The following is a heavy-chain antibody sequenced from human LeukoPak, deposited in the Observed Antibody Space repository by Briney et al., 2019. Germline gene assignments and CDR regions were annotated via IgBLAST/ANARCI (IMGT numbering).Heavy chain of an antibody. J-gene: IGHJ4*02. CDR1: GFTFSGYW. CDR3: ARGDPDYYFDY. V-gene: IGHV3-20*04. D-gene: IGHD1-14*01. CDR2: INWNGGST. Sequence: GGSLRLSCVPSGFTFSGYWMHWVRQAPGKGLEWVSGINWNGGSTGYADSVKGRFTLPRDNAKNSLFLQMNSLRAEDTALYYCARGDPDYYFDYWGQGTLVTVSS.